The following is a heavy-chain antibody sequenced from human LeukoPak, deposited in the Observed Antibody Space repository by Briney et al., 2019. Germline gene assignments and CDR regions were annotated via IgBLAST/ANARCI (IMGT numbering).Heavy chain of an antibody. J-gene: IGHJ4*02. CDR1: GGSINSYY. Sequence: SETLSLTCTVSGGSINSYYWSWIRQPPGKGLEWIGYIYDSGSTNYNPSLKSRVTISVDTSKNQFSLKLSSVTAADTAVYYCAKGPWLAYPYYFDYWGQGTLVTVSS. D-gene: IGHD6-19*01. CDR3: AKGPWLAYPYYFDY. V-gene: IGHV4-59*01. CDR2: IYDSGST.